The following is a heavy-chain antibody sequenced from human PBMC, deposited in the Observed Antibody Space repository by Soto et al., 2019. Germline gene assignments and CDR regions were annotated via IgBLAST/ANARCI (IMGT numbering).Heavy chain of an antibody. Sequence: ASVKVSCKVSGYTLTGLSMHWVRQAPGKGLEWMGGFDPEDGETIYAQKFQGRVTMTEDTSTDTAYMELSSLRSEDTAVYYCAIVATLPYCGGDCYNDYWGQGTLVTVSS. V-gene: IGHV1-24*01. CDR3: AIVATLPYCGGDCYNDY. CDR2: FDPEDGET. J-gene: IGHJ4*02. D-gene: IGHD2-21*02. CDR1: GYTLTGLS.